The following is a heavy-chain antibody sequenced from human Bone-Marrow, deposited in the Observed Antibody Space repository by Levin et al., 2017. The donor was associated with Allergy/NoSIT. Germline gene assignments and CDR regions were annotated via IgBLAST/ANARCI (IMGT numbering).Heavy chain of an antibody. CDR3: ARGGSSPPYYFDL. J-gene: IGHJ2*01. D-gene: IGHD1-26*01. V-gene: IGHV3-72*01. CDR2: SRNRANSYTT. CDR1: GFIFSDFY. Sequence: GGSLRLSCVASGFIFSDFYMDWVRQAPGKGLEWFGRSRNRANSYTTVYAASVTGRFTVSRDDSKNSLFLQMNTLKTEDTAMYYCARGGSSPPYYFDLWGRGTLVTVSS.